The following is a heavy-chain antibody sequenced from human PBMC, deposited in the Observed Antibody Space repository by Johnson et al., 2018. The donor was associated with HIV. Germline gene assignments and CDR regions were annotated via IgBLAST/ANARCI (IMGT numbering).Heavy chain of an antibody. J-gene: IGHJ3*01. V-gene: IGHV3-20*04. CDR2: INWNGGST. D-gene: IGHD6-13*01. Sequence: VQLVESGGAVVRPGGSLRLSCTASGFTFDDYGMNWVRQVPGQGLEWVSGINWNGGSTGYADSVKGRFTISRDNAKNSLYLQMNSLRAEDTAVYFCAKGGEVWYGAFDFWGQGTMAIVSS. CDR3: AKGGEVWYGAFDF. CDR1: GFTFDDYG.